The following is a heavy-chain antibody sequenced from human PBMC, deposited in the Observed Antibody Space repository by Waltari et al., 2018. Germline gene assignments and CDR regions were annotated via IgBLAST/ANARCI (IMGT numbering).Heavy chain of an antibody. J-gene: IGHJ6*03. D-gene: IGHD3-3*02. CDR2: INHCGST. Sequence: QVQLQQWGAGLLKPSETLSLTCAVYGGSFSGYYWSWIRQPPGKGLEWIGEINHCGSTNYNPSLKSRVTISVDTSKNQFSLKLSSVTAADTAVYYCARHGPIFGVLNYMDVWGKGTTVTVSS. CDR1: GGSFSGYY. CDR3: ARHGPIFGVLNYMDV. V-gene: IGHV4-34*01.